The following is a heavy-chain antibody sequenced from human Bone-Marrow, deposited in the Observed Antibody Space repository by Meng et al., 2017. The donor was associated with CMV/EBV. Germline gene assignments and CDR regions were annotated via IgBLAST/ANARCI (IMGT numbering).Heavy chain of an antibody. CDR3: VRGVPYDAFDI. V-gene: IGHV1-69*05. CDR2: IIPVFGTA. J-gene: IGHJ3*02. Sequence: SVKVSCKASGGTFKIYAINWVRQASGQGLEWMGGIIPVFGTANFAQKFQGRLTITTDESTSTAYMELSSLTSDDTAVYFCVRGVPYDAFDIWGQGTWVTVSS. D-gene: IGHD3-10*01. CDR1: GGTFKIYA.